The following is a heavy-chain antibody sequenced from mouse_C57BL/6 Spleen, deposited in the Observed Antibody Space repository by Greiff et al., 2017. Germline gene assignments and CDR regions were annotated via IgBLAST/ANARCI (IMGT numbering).Heavy chain of an antibody. CDR2: IWSGGST. D-gene: IGHD4-1*01. CDR1: GFSLTSYG. Sequence: VQLQQSGPGLVQPSQSLSITCTVSGFSLTSYGVHWVRQSPGKGLEWLGVIWSGGSTDYNAAFISRLSISKDNSKSQVFFKMNSLQADDTAIYYCARNELGTWYFDVWGTGTTVTVSS. CDR3: ARNELGTWYFDV. J-gene: IGHJ1*03. V-gene: IGHV2-2*01.